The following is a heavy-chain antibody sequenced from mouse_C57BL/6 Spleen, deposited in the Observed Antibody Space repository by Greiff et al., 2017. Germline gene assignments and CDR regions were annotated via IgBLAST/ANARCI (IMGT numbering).Heavy chain of an antibody. D-gene: IGHD3-3*01. J-gene: IGHJ2*01. Sequence: VQGVESGPELVKPGASVKISCKASGYAFSSSWMNWVKQRPGKGLEWIGRIYPGDGDTNYNGKFKGKATLTADKSSSNAYMQLSSRTSEDSAVDCCARRDDFDYWGQGTTLTVSS. CDR2: IYPGDGDT. CDR3: ARRDDFDY. CDR1: GYAFSSSW. V-gene: IGHV1-82*01.